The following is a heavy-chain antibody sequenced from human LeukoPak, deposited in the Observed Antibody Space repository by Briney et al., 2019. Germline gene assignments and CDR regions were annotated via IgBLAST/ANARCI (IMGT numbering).Heavy chain of an antibody. D-gene: IGHD2-21*01. CDR2: ISSSSSTI. Sequence: PGGSLRLSCVASGFTFSSYSMNWVRQAPGKGLEWVSYISSSSSTIYYADSVKGRFTISRDNAKNSLYLQMNSLRAEDTAVYYCARDLCGGDCYSGWGQGTLVTVSS. J-gene: IGHJ4*02. CDR1: GFTFSSYS. V-gene: IGHV3-48*01. CDR3: ARDLCGGDCYSG.